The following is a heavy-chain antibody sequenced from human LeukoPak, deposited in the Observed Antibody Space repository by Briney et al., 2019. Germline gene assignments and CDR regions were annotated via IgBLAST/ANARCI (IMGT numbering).Heavy chain of an antibody. CDR1: GYTFTDFY. V-gene: IGHV1-69*13. D-gene: IGHD6-19*01. Sequence: ASVKVSYKASGYTFTDFYLHWVRQAPGQGLEWMGGIIPIFGTANYAQKFQGRVTITADESTSTAYMELSSLRSEDTAVYYCARGDSSGSSDYWGQGTLVTVSS. CDR2: IIPIFGTA. CDR3: ARGDSSGSSDY. J-gene: IGHJ4*02.